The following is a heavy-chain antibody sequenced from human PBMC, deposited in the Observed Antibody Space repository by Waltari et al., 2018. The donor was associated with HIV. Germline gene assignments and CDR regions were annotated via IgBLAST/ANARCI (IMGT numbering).Heavy chain of an antibody. CDR3: ASLYNYFWGSSPPFDY. J-gene: IGHJ4*02. Sequence: EVQLVESRGGVVQPGGSLRPSGAASGFTFSTYWMHWVRQAPGKGLVLLYSINSDGGSTIYADSVMGRFTISRDNSKNTVYLQMNSLRAEDTALYYCASLYNYFWGSSPPFDYWGQGTLVTVSS. V-gene: IGHV3-74*01. CDR1: GFTFSTYW. CDR2: INSDGGST. D-gene: IGHD3-16*01.